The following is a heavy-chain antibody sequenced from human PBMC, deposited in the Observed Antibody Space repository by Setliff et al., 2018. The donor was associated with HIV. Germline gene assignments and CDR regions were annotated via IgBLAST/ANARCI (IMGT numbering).Heavy chain of an antibody. V-gene: IGHV4-38-2*02. Sequence: PSETLSLTCDVSGFSISSRYYWGWIRQSPGKGLEWIGNIYHTGSSYYNPSLNDRATISLDTSKNQFSLKLNSVTAADTAVYYCARDGGSSGWYFVLGYSDYWGPGTLVTVSS. CDR3: ARDGGSSGWYFVLGYSDY. D-gene: IGHD6-19*01. CDR2: IYHTGSS. J-gene: IGHJ4*02. CDR1: GFSISSRYY.